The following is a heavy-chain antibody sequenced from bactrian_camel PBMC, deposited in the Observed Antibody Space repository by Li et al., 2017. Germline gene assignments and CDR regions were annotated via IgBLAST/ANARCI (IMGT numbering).Heavy chain of an antibody. CDR1: GFTFSTYA. D-gene: IGHD2*01. V-gene: IGHV3S31*01. Sequence: VQLVESGGGLVQPGGSLRLSCAASGFTFSTYAMSWVRQAPGKGLEWVSAINSGDGSLTYYADSVKGRFTISRDNAKNTLYPQANSLEHEDTAMYYCAKDWGLDGSGTYGMNVWGKGTQVTVS. CDR2: INSGDGSLT. J-gene: IGHJ7*01.